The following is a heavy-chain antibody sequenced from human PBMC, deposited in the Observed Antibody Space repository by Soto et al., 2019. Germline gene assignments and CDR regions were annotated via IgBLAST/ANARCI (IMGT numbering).Heavy chain of an antibody. J-gene: IGHJ5*02. CDR1: GGTISGYY. CDR2: IYSSGNT. D-gene: IGHD3-3*01. V-gene: IGHV4-4*07. CDR3: ARGQRFSDWFDP. Sequence: XGTLSLTSSVSGGTISGYYWTWIRQPAGKGLEWIGRIYSSGNTKYNPSLQSRVTMSLDTSNNQFSLRLTSVTAADTAVYYCARGQRFSDWFDPWGQGTLVTVSS.